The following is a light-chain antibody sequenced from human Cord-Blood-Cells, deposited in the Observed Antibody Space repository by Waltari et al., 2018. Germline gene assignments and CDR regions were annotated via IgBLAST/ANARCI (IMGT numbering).Light chain of an antibody. CDR3: QVWDSSSDHWV. CDR2: ADS. V-gene: IGLV3-21*03. CDR1: NIGRTR. J-gene: IGLJ3*02. Sequence: SYVLTQPPSVSVAPGKTARITCGGNNIGRTRVHWYQQKPGQAPVLVVYADSDRPSGIPERFSGSNSGNTATLTISRVEAGDEADYYCQVWDSSSDHWVFGGGTKLTVL.